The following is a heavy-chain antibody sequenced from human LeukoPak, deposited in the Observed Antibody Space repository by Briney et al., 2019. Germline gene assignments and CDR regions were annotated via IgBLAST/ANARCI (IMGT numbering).Heavy chain of an antibody. Sequence: GGSLSLSCAASGFTFSSFGMNWVRQAPGKGLEWVSYISDSSTLTYYADSVKGRFTISRDNAKNSLSLQLNSLRDEDTAVYFCAKVIRRGYGMDFWGQGTTVTVSS. CDR1: GFTFSSFG. J-gene: IGHJ6*02. CDR2: ISDSSTLT. V-gene: IGHV3-48*02. CDR3: AKVIRRGYGMDF. D-gene: IGHD2-21*01.